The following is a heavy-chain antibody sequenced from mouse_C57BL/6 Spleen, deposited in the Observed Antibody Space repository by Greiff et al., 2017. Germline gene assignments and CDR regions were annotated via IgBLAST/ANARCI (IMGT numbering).Heavy chain of an antibody. V-gene: IGHV1-81*01. J-gene: IGHJ2*01. Sequence: VKLVESGAELARPGASVKLSCKASGYTFTSYGISWVKQRTGQGLEWIGEIYPRSGNTYYNEKFKGKATLTADKSSSTAYMELRSLTSEDSAVYFCARDTTHYWGQGTTLTVSS. D-gene: IGHD1-1*01. CDR1: GYTFTSYG. CDR3: ARDTTHY. CDR2: IYPRSGNT.